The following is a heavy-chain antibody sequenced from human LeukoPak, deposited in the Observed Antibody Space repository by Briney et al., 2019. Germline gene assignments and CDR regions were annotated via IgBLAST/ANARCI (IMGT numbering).Heavy chain of an antibody. CDR2: INHSGST. Sequence: SETLSLTCTVSGGSISGYYWSWIRQPPGKGLEWIGEINHSGSTNYNPSLKSRVTISVDTSKNQFSLKLSSVTAADTAVYYCARGATYYYDSSGSDWGQGTLVTVSS. V-gene: IGHV4-34*01. CDR3: ARGATYYYDSSGSD. D-gene: IGHD3-22*01. CDR1: GGSISGYY. J-gene: IGHJ4*02.